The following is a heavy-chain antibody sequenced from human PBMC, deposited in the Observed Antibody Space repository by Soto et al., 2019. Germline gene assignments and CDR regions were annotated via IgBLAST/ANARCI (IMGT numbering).Heavy chain of an antibody. V-gene: IGHV3-48*02. J-gene: IGHJ3*02. CDR2: ISSSSSTI. D-gene: IGHD1-1*01. Sequence: GGSLRLSCAASGFTFISYSMNWVLQAPGKGLEWVSYISSSSSTIYYADSVKGRFTISRDNAKNSLYLQMNSLRDEDTAVYYCARSRRNRNHLPGAFDIWGQGRMVTVSS. CDR3: ARSRRNRNHLPGAFDI. CDR1: GFTFISYS.